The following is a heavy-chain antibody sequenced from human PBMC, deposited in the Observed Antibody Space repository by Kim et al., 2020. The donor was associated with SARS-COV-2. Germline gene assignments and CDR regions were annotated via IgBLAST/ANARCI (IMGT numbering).Heavy chain of an antibody. CDR1: GFTFSSYS. CDR3: ARDRVTTSTIPYYYYGMDV. Sequence: GGSLRLSCAASGFTFSSYSMNWVRQAPGKGLEWVSSISSSSSYIYYADSVKGRFTISRDNAKNSLYLQMNSLRAEDTAVYYCARDRVTTSTIPYYYYGMDVWGQGTTVTVSS. V-gene: IGHV3-21*01. CDR2: ISSSSSYI. D-gene: IGHD4-17*01. J-gene: IGHJ6*02.